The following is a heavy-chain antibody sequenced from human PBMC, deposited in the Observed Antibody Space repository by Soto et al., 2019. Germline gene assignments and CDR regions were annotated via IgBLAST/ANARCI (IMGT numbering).Heavy chain of an antibody. J-gene: IGHJ6*02. CDR3: ARQSGPRITICGVVIDSFYGMDV. V-gene: IGHV4-39*01. D-gene: IGHD3-3*01. CDR1: GGSISSSSYY. CDR2: IYYSGST. Sequence: SETLSLTCTVSGGSISSSSYYWGWIRQPPGKGLEWIGSIYYSGSTYYNPSLKSRVTISVDTSKNQFTLKLSSVTAADTAVYYCARQSGPRITICGVVIDSFYGMDVWGQGTTVTVSS.